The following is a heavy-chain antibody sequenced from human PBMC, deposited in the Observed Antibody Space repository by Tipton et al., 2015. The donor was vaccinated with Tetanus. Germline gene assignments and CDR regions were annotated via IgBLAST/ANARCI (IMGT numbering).Heavy chain of an antibody. V-gene: IGHV4-4*07. D-gene: IGHD2-2*01. CDR1: GVSISGYY. CDR3: ARGSDIVVVPGVTRADWFDP. Sequence: TLSLTCTVSGVSISGYYWSWIRQPDGQGLEWIGRVDRSGTTTYNPSLKGRVTMSIDTSKNKFSLKLTSVTAADTAMYYCARGSDIVVVPGVTRADWFDPWGQGTLVTVSS. J-gene: IGHJ5*02. CDR2: VDRSGTT.